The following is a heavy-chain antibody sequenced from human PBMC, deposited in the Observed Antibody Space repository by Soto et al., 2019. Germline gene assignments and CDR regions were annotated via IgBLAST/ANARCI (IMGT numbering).Heavy chain of an antibody. V-gene: IGHV1-18*01. CDR2: ISPLNGKT. CDR1: GYTFTNYD. D-gene: IGHD3-3*01. Sequence: VSVKVSCKASGYTFTNYDIRWVRQAPGQGLEWMGWISPLNGKTKYKQNFQGRVTMTTDTSTSTAYMELRSLRSDDTAVYYCARDDGNAVFASDLWGQGTLVTVSS. CDR3: ARDDGNAVFASDL. J-gene: IGHJ5*02.